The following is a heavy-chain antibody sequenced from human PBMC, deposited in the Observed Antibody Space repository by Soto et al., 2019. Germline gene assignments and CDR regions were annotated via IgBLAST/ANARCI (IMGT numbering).Heavy chain of an antibody. CDR3: ARDAASPRYYYYGVDV. Sequence: GGSLRLSCAASGFTFSSYSMNWVRQAPGKGLEWVSSISSSSSYIYYADSVKGRFTISRDNAKNSLYLQMNSLRAEDTAVYYCARDAASPRYYYYGVDVWGQGTTVTVSS. V-gene: IGHV3-21*01. J-gene: IGHJ6*02. CDR1: GFTFSSYS. CDR2: ISSSSSYI.